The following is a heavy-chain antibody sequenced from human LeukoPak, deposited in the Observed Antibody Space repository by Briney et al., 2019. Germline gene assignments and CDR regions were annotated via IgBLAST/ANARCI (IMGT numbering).Heavy chain of an antibody. V-gene: IGHV3-23*01. D-gene: IGHD2-15*01. CDR2: ISGSGGST. CDR1: GFTFSSYA. Sequence: GGSLRLSCAASGFTFSSYAMSWVRQAPGKGLEWGSAISGSGGSTYYADSVKGRFTISRDNSKNTLYLQMNSLRAEDTAVYYCAKDFCSGGSCYRWYFDYWGREPWSPSPQ. J-gene: IGHJ4*02. CDR3: AKDFCSGGSCYRWYFDY.